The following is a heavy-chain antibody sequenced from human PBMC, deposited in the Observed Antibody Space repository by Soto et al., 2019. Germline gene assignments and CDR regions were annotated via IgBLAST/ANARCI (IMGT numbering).Heavy chain of an antibody. Sequence: WGSLRLSCAASGFSFSTYAMHWVRQAPGKGLEWVAIVSHDGNNKYYTDSVRGRFTVSRDNSKNTLYLQVSDLTPEDTAVYYCARDSGRGAPGVAVPGTLVYWGQGTLVTVSS. J-gene: IGHJ4*02. D-gene: IGHD6-19*01. V-gene: IGHV3-30-3*01. CDR3: ARDSGRGAPGVAVPGTLVY. CDR1: GFSFSTYA. CDR2: VSHDGNNK.